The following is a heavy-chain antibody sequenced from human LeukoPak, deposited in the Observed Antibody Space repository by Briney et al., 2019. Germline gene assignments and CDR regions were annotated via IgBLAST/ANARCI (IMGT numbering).Heavy chain of an antibody. CDR1: GFTFSSYA. CDR2: IRYDGSNK. CDR3: AKDTRSWVPAAIPYAEYFQH. D-gene: IGHD2-2*02. J-gene: IGHJ1*01. V-gene: IGHV3-30*02. Sequence: GGSLRLSCAASGFTFSSYAMSWVRQAPGKGLEWVAFIRYDGSNKYYADSVKGRFTISRDNSKNTLYLQMNSLRAEDTAVYYCAKDTRSWVPAAIPYAEYFQHWGQGTLVTVSS.